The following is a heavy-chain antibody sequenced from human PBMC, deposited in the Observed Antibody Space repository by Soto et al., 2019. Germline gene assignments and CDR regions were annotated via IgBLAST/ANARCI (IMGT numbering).Heavy chain of an antibody. CDR1: GFTISDYY. V-gene: IGHV3-11*01. Sequence: QVQLVESGGGLVKPGGSLRLSCEASGFTISDYYMSWIRQAPGKGLEWVSYISSVGTTTYYADSVKGRFSISMDNAKNSLYLQMNSLRAEDTAVYFCAKGRGGHIVVVTGINTPLKQWGQGTLVTVSS. CDR2: ISSVGTTT. J-gene: IGHJ4*02. D-gene: IGHD2-21*02. CDR3: AKGRGGHIVVVTGINTPLKQ.